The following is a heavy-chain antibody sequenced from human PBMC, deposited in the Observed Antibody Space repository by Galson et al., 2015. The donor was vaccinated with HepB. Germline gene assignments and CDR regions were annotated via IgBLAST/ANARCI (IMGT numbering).Heavy chain of an antibody. Sequence: SLRLSCAASGFTVSSNYMTWVRQAPGKGLEWVSVIYTGGSTDYADSVRGQFTISRDNSKNTLYLQMNSLRAEDTAVYYCAKGYSRSWYSGLGYWGQGTLVTVSP. D-gene: IGHD6-13*01. CDR3: AKGYSRSWYSGLGY. V-gene: IGHV3-53*01. J-gene: IGHJ4*02. CDR2: IYTGGST. CDR1: GFTVSSNY.